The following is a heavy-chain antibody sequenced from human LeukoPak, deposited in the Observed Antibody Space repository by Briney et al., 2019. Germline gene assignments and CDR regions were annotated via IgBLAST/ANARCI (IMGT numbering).Heavy chain of an antibody. D-gene: IGHD2-2*01. Sequence: SETLSLTCTVSGGSISTYYWSWIRQPPGKGLEWIGYIYYSGSTDSNPSLRSRVAISVDTSKNQFSLKLSSVTAADTAVYYCARSEVVVPAARPYYFDYWGQGTLVTVSS. CDR1: GGSISTYY. CDR3: ARSEVVVPAARPYYFDY. CDR2: IYYSGST. J-gene: IGHJ4*02. V-gene: IGHV4-59*08.